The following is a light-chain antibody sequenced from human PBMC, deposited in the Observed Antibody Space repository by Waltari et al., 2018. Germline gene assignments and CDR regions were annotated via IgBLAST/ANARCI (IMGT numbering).Light chain of an antibody. J-gene: IGLJ1*01. CDR3: AAWDDSLSVSYV. CDR1: NSNFGINS. CDR2: RDD. Sequence: QSVLTQPPSLSGTPGPTVTISCFGTNSNFGINSCFWYQQLHGPTHKLLIFRDDQRPSGVPDRFSGSKSGTSASLAIRGLRSEDEADYYCAAWDDSLSVSYVFGSGTKVTV. V-gene: IGLV1-47*01.